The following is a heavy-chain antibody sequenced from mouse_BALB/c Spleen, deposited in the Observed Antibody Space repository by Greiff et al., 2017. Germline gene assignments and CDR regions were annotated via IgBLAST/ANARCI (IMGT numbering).Heavy chain of an antibody. D-gene: IGHD1-1*01. CDR1: GFTFSSVG. Sequence: EVKLMESGGGLVQPGGSRKLSCAASGFTFSSVGMHWVRQAPEKGLEWVAYISSGSSTIYYADTVKGRFTISRDNPKNTLFLQMTSLRSEDTAMYYCARIYGGAMDYWGEGTSVTVSS. CDR2: ISSGSSTI. J-gene: IGHJ4*01. CDR3: ARIYGGAMDY. V-gene: IGHV5-17*02.